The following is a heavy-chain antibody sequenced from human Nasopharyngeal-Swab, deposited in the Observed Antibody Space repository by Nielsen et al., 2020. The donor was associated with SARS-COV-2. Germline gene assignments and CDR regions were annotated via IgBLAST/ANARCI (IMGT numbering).Heavy chain of an antibody. CDR3: AREPTYYYDSSGTPYYYYMDV. CDR1: GGTFSSYA. J-gene: IGHJ6*03. V-gene: IGHV1-69*13. CDR2: IIPIFGTA. Sequence: SVKVSCKASGGTFSSYAISWVRQAPGQGLEWMGGIIPIFGTANYAQKFQGRVTITADESTSTAYMGLSSLRSEDTAVYYCAREPTYYYDSSGTPYYYYMDVWGKGTTVTVSS. D-gene: IGHD3-22*01.